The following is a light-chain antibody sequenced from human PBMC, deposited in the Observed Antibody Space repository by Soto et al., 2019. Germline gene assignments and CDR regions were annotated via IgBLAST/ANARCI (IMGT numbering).Light chain of an antibody. J-gene: IGLJ1*01. Sequence: QSALTQPASVSGSPGQSITISCVGTSSDIGDYNYVSWYQQHPGKVPKVIIYDVSNRPSGVSYRFSATKSGNTASLTISGLQAEDEADYYCCSYTRSDTLIFGTG. CDR1: SSDIGDYNY. CDR3: CSYTRSDTLI. V-gene: IGLV2-14*01. CDR2: DVS.